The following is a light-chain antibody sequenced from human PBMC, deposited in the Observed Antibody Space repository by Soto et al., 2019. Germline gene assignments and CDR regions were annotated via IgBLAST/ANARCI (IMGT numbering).Light chain of an antibody. J-gene: IGKJ5*01. V-gene: IGKV1-33*01. Sequence: DSQMTQSPSSLSASVGDRVTITCQASQDISSSLNWYQQKPGKAPKXXIYDASNLETGVPSRFSGSGSGTDFTFTISSLQPEDIGTYYCQQYHNLPITFGQGTRLEIK. CDR2: DAS. CDR1: QDISSS. CDR3: QQYHNLPIT.